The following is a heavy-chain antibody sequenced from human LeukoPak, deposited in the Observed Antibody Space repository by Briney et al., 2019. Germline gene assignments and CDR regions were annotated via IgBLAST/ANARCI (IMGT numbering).Heavy chain of an antibody. CDR1: GFTFSSYA. CDR2: ISGSGGST. CDR3: AKDIYSGSFSGFDY. J-gene: IGHJ4*02. V-gene: IGHV3-23*01. D-gene: IGHD1-26*01. Sequence: PGGSLRLSCAASGFTFSSYAMSWVRQAPGKGLEWVSAISGSGGSTYYADSVKGRFTISRDNSKNTLYLQMNSLRAEDTALYYCAKDIYSGSFSGFDYWGQGILVTVSS.